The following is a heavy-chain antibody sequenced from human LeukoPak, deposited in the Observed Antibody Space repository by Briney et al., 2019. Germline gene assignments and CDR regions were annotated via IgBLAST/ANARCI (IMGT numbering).Heavy chain of an antibody. V-gene: IGHV4-59*01. Sequence: PSETLSLTCTVSGGSISSYYWSWIRQPPGKGLEWIGYMYYSGSTNYNPSLKSRVTISLDTPKNQFSLRLNSVTAADTAVYYCARGVAGYGPYDYWGQGTRVTVSA. CDR3: ARGVAGYGPYDY. D-gene: IGHD5-12*01. J-gene: IGHJ4*02. CDR1: GGSISSYY. CDR2: MYYSGST.